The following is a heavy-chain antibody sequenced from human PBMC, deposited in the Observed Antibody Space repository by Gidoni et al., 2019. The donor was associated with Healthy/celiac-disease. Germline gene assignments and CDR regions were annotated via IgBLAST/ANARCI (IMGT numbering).Heavy chain of an antibody. Sequence: QVQLVQSGAEVKKPGSSVKVSCKASRGTFSSSAPSWVRQAHGQGLEWMGGIIPIFGTANYAQKFKGRVTITADESTSTAYMELSSLRSEDTAVYYCARGGLSIVGATRYFDLWGRGTLVTVSS. CDR2: IIPIFGTA. J-gene: IGHJ2*01. V-gene: IGHV1-69*01. CDR3: ARGGLSIVGATRYFDL. D-gene: IGHD1-26*01. CDR1: RGTFSSSA.